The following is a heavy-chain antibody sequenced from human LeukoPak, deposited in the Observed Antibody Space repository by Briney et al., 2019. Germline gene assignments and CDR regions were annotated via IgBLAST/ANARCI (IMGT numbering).Heavy chain of an antibody. CDR2: ISGSGGST. D-gene: IGHD2-2*02. CDR3: AKRSDCSSTSCYSITTGVGLSAFDP. CDR1: GFTFSSYA. J-gene: IGHJ5*02. V-gene: IGHV3-23*01. Sequence: PGGSLRLSCAASGFTFSSYAMSWVRQAPGKGLEWVSAISGSGGSTYYADSVKGRFTISRDNSKNTLYLQMNSLRAEDTAVYYCAKRSDCSSTSCYSITTGVGLSAFDPWGQGTLVTVSS.